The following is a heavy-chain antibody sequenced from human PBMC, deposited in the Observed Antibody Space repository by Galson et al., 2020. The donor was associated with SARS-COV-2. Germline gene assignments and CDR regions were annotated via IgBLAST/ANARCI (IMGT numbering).Heavy chain of an antibody. CDR2: IYSGGST. CDR1: GFTVSSNY. J-gene: IGHJ3*02. D-gene: IGHD2-2*01. V-gene: IGHV3-53*01. Sequence: GGSLRLSCAASGFTVSSNYMSWVRQAPGKGLEWVSVIYSGGSTYYADSVKGRFTISRDNSKNTLYLQMNSLRAEDTAVYYCARRALGYCSSTSCQEAFDIWGQGTMVTVSS. CDR3: ARRALGYCSSTSCQEAFDI.